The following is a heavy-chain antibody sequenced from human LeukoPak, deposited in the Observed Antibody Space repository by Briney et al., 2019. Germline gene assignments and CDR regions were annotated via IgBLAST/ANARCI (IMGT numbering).Heavy chain of an antibody. D-gene: IGHD3-16*01. CDR1: GFTVSSKY. CDR2: IYSSGDS. V-gene: IGHV3-53*01. CDR3: ATGYNFDGSYGYFDY. J-gene: IGHJ4*02. Sequence: PGGSLRLSCAASGFTVSSKYMTWVRQTPGKGLQWVALIYSSGDSYTADSVKGRFTISRDDSENTLYLQMDSLRAGDTAVYYCATGYNFDGSYGYFDYWGQGTLVTVSS.